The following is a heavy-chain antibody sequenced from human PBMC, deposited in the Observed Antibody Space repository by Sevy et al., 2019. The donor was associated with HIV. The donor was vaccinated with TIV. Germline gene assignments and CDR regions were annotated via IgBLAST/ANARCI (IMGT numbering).Heavy chain of an antibody. CDR1: GFTFSSYA. Sequence: LSLTCAASGFTFSSYAMSWVRQAPGKGLEWVSAISGSGGSTYYADSVKGRFTISRDNSKNTLYLQMNSLRAEDTAVYYCAEPLGGILGATNDYRGQGTLVTVSS. CDR2: ISGSGGST. CDR3: AEPLGGILGATNDY. D-gene: IGHD1-26*01. J-gene: IGHJ4*02. V-gene: IGHV3-23*01.